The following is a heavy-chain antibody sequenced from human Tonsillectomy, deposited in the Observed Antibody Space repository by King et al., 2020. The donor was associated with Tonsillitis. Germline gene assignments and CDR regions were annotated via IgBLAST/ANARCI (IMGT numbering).Heavy chain of an antibody. V-gene: IGHV4-59*01. CDR3: ARGAATTPYYDFWSGYPDLGYGMDV. D-gene: IGHD3-3*01. CDR2: IYYSGST. Sequence: QLQESGPGLVKPSETLSLTCTVSGDSISSYYWSWIRQPPGKGLEWIGYIYYSGSTNYNPSLKSRVTISVDTSKNQFSLKLRSVTAADTAVYYCARGAATTPYYDFWSGYPDLGYGMDVWGQGTTVTVSS. CDR1: GDSISSYY. J-gene: IGHJ6*02.